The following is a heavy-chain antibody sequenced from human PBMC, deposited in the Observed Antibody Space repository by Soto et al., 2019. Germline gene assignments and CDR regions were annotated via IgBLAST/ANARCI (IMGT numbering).Heavy chain of an antibody. CDR2: ISSSSSYI. CDR3: ARDYSSARLYNWFDP. J-gene: IGHJ5*02. Sequence: VQLVESGGGLVKPGGSLRLSCAASGFTFSSYSMNWVRQAPGKGLEWVSSISSSSSYIYYADSVKGRFTISRDNAKNSLYLQMNSLRAEDTAVYYCARDYSSARLYNWFDPWGQGTLVTVSS. D-gene: IGHD6-25*01. CDR1: GFTFSSYS. V-gene: IGHV3-21*01.